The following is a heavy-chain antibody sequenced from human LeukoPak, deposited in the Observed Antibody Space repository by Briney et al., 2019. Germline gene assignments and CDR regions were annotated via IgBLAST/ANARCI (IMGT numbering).Heavy chain of an antibody. CDR3: ARDPYSGGYGAYYYYYMDV. CDR2: IGSSGSTV. CDR1: GFTFSAYE. D-gene: IGHD1-26*01. V-gene: IGHV3-48*03. Sequence: GGSLRLSCAASGFTFSAYEMNWVRQAPGKGLEWVSYIGSSGSTVYYADSVKGRFTISRDNAKNSLYMQMESLRDEDTAVYYCARDPYSGGYGAYYYYYMDVWGKGTTVTVSS. J-gene: IGHJ6*03.